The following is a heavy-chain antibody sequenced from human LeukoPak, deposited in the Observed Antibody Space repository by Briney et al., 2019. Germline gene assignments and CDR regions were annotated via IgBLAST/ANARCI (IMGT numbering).Heavy chain of an antibody. Sequence: GGSLRLSCAASGLTFSDYTMNWVRQAPGKGLQWVSYISSNSIYIYYADSLKGRFTISRDNAKNSLILQMSSLRVEDTAVYYCARGLEGSGSGYFDLWGRGTLVTVSS. CDR1: GLTFSDYT. CDR3: ARGLEGSGSGYFDL. D-gene: IGHD3-10*01. CDR2: ISSNSIYI. J-gene: IGHJ2*01. V-gene: IGHV3-21*03.